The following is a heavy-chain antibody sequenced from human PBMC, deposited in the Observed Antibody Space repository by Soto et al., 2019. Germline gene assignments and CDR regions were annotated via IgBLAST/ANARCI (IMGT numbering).Heavy chain of an antibody. CDR2: IWYDGSNK. J-gene: IGHJ6*02. CDR1: GFTFSSYG. CDR3: ARDTGVATFDIGMDV. Sequence: GGSLRLSCAASGFTFSSYGMHWVRQAPGKGLEWVAVIWYDGSNKYYADSVKGRFTISRDNSKNKLYLQMNSLRAEDTAVYYCARDTGVATFDIGMDVWGQGTTVTVSS. V-gene: IGHV3-33*01. D-gene: IGHD5-12*01.